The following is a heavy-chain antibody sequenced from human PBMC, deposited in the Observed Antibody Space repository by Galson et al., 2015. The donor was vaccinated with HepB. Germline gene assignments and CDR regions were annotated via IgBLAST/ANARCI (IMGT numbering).Heavy chain of an antibody. Sequence: SVKVSCKASGYTFTSYGISWVRQAPGQGLEWMGWISAYNGNTNYAQKLQGRVTMTTDTSTSTAYMELRSLRSDDTAVYYCARDSQPAPYYDFWSGYPRFDYWGQGTLVTVSS. J-gene: IGHJ4*02. CDR2: ISAYNGNT. D-gene: IGHD3-3*01. CDR3: ARDSQPAPYYDFWSGYPRFDY. V-gene: IGHV1-18*01. CDR1: GYTFTSYG.